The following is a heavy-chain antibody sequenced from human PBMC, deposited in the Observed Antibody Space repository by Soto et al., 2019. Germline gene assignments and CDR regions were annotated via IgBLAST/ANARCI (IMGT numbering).Heavy chain of an antibody. J-gene: IGHJ4*02. CDR1: GGSISSGDYY. V-gene: IGHV4-30-4*01. CDR2: IHYSGST. D-gene: IGHD2-15*01. CDR3: AREGYCSGGSCYPLDY. Sequence: QVQLQESGPGLVKPSQTLSLTCTVSGGSISSGDYYWSWIRQPPGKGLEWIGYIHYSGSTYYNPSLKSRVTISVDTSKNQFSLKLSSVTAADTAVYYCAREGYCSGGSCYPLDYWGQGTLVTVSS.